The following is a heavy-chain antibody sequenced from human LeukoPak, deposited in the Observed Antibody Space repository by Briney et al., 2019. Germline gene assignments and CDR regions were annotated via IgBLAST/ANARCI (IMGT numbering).Heavy chain of an antibody. Sequence: SETLSLTCTVSGGSISSSIYYWGWIRQPPGKGLEWIGSIDYSGSPYYNPSLKSRVTLSVDTSKNQFSLKLSSVTAADTAVYYCARDVGPTSMQEDYWGQGTLVTVSS. CDR3: ARDVGPTSMQEDY. D-gene: IGHD1-26*01. CDR2: IDYSGSP. V-gene: IGHV4-39*07. J-gene: IGHJ4*02. CDR1: GGSISSSIYY.